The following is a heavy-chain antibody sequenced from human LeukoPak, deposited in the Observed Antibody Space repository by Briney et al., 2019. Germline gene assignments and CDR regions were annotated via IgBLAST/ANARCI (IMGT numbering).Heavy chain of an antibody. CDR1: GYTFTSYG. D-gene: IGHD3-3*01. J-gene: IGHJ5*02. V-gene: IGHV1-18*01. Sequence: ASVKVSCKASGYTFTSYGISWVRQAPGQGLEWMGWISAYNGNTNYAQKLQGRVTMTTDTSTSTAYMELRSLRSDDTAVYYCARRPYYDFWSGYYDNWFDPWGQGTLVTVSS. CDR3: ARRPYYDFWSGYYDNWFDP. CDR2: ISAYNGNT.